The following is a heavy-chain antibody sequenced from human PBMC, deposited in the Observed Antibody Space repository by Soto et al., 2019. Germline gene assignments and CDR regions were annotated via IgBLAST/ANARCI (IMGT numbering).Heavy chain of an antibody. CDR1: GYSFTSYW. CDR3: ARHRGSPGSYFGMDV. V-gene: IGHV5-51*01. Sequence: GESLKISCKGSGYSFTSYWINWVRQMPGKGLEWMGVIYPGDSDTRYSQSFQGQVTISADKSINTAYLQWRSLKASDTAVYYCARHRGSPGSYFGMDVWGQGTTVTVSS. CDR2: IYPGDSDT. D-gene: IGHD5-12*01. J-gene: IGHJ6*02.